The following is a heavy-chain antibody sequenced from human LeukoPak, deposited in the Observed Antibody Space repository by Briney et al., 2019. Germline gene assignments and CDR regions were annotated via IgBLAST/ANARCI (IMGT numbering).Heavy chain of an antibody. CDR1: GFNSTSYA. CDR2: ISGAGGST. Sequence: GGSLRLSCAASGFNSTSYAMNWVRQAPGKGLEWVSAISGAGGSTYYADSVKGRFTISRDNSKNTLYLQMNSLRAEDTALYYCATLPDDYYDRDVWGQGTTVTVSS. CDR3: ATLPDDYYDRDV. J-gene: IGHJ6*02. V-gene: IGHV3-23*01.